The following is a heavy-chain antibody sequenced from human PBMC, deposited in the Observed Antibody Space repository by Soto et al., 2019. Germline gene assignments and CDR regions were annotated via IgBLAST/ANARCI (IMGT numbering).Heavy chain of an antibody. V-gene: IGHV4-30-4*01. CDR2: IYYSGST. CDR3: ARDRLSPSATVVTIYYHYGTEV. Sequence: SETLSLTCTFSVGSISSGDYYCSWIRQPPWKGLEWIGYIYYSGSTYYNPSLKSRVTISVDTSKNQFSLKLSSVTAADTAVYYCARDRLSPSATVVTIYYHYGTEVWGQGTTVSVS. D-gene: IGHD4-17*01. CDR1: VGSISSGDYY. J-gene: IGHJ6*01.